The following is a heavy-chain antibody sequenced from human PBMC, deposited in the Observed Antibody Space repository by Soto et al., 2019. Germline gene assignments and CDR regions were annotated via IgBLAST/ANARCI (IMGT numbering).Heavy chain of an antibody. CDR3: ARYTYNRSPFDY. Sequence: GGSLRLSCAASGFTFSNYWMHWVRQVPGKGLVWVSRTNSDGSSKSYADSVKGRFTISRDNAKNTVFLQMDSLRAEDTAVYYCARYTYNRSPFDYWGQGTLVTVSS. CDR1: GFTFSNYW. J-gene: IGHJ4*02. CDR2: TNSDGSSK. D-gene: IGHD1-1*01. V-gene: IGHV3-74*01.